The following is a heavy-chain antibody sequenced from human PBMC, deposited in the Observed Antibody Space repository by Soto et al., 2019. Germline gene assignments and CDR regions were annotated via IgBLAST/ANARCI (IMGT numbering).Heavy chain of an antibody. CDR2: ISYDGSNK. D-gene: IGHD4-17*01. CDR1: GFTFSSYG. CDR3: AKDLRPYYYYYSMDV. Sequence: QVQLVESGGGVVQPGRSLRLSCAASGFTFSSYGMHWVRQAPGKGLEWVAVISYDGSNKYYADSVKGRFTISRDNSKHTLYLQMNSLRAEDTAVYYCAKDLRPYYYYYSMDVWGQGTTVTVSS. J-gene: IGHJ6*02. V-gene: IGHV3-30*18.